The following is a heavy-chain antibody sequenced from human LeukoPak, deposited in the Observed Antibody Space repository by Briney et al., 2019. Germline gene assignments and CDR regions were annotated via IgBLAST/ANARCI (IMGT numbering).Heavy chain of an antibody. CDR3: ARGAAAPFDY. J-gene: IGHJ4*02. CDR2: INPNSGVT. Sequence: ASVKVSCKHSGYTFTCYYMHCLREAPSQGIEWMGWINPNSGVTDYAQKFQGRVTMTRDTSISTAYTEPSRLRSDDTAAYYCARGAAAPFDYWGQGTLVTVSS. V-gene: IGHV1-2*02. D-gene: IGHD6-13*01. CDR1: GYTFTCYY.